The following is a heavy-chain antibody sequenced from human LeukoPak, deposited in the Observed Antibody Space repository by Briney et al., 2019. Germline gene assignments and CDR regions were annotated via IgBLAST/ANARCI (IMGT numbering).Heavy chain of an antibody. V-gene: IGHV3-11*04. CDR1: GFTFSDYY. Sequence: GGSLRLSCAASGFTFSDYYMSWIRQAPGKGLEWVSYISSSGSTIYYADSVKGRFTISRDNTKKSLYLQMDRLRAEDTAVYYCARTIGYCSGGSCYPEYFQHWGQGTLVTVSS. CDR3: ARTIGYCSGGSCYPEYFQH. CDR2: ISSSGSTI. J-gene: IGHJ1*01. D-gene: IGHD2-15*01.